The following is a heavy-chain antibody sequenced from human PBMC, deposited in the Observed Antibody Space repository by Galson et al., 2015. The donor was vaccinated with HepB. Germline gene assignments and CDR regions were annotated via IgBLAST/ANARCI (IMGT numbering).Heavy chain of an antibody. J-gene: IGHJ6*02. D-gene: IGHD2-2*01. CDR3: AGRVVVPAAVLGYGMGV. Sequence: SVKVSCKASGYTFTSYDINWVRQATGQGLEWMGWMNPNSGNTGYAQKFQGRVTMTRNTSISTAYMGLSSLRSEDTAVYYCAGRVVVPAAVLGYGMGVWGQGTTVTVSS. V-gene: IGHV1-8*01. CDR2: MNPNSGNT. CDR1: GYTFTSYD.